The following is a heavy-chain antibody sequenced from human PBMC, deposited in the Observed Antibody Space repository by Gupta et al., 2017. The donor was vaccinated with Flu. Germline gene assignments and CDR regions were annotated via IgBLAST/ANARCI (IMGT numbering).Heavy chain of an antibody. CDR3: ARAVGDSGSYYLDH. Sequence: EVQLVESGGGLVEPGGSLTLSCAASGFTFSTYTMNWVRQAPGKGLERVSSLSSPWNYMFYADSVKGRFTVSRDDAKNSLLLQMNSLSAEDTAVYYCARAVGDSGSYYLDHWGQGTLVTVSS. CDR2: LSSPWNYM. J-gene: IGHJ4*02. D-gene: IGHD1-26*01. CDR1: GFTFSTYT. V-gene: IGHV3-21*02.